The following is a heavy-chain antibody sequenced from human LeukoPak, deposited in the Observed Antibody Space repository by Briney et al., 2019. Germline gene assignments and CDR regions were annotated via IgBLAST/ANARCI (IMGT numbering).Heavy chain of an antibody. J-gene: IGHJ5*02. CDR1: GFTFSSYG. D-gene: IGHD5/OR15-5a*01. CDR2: MNQDESDK. CDR3: ARESTRDRPGS. V-gene: IGHV3-7*01. Sequence: TGGSLRLSCAASGFTFSSYGMHWVRQAPGKGLEWVANMNQDESDKNYLDSVKGRFTISRDNAKNSLYLQMNSLRAEDTAVYYCARESTRDRPGSWGQGTLVTVSS.